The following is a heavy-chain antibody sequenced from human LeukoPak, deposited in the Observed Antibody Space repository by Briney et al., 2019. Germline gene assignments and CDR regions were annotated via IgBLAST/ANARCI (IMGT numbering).Heavy chain of an antibody. CDR2: INSDGSST. CDR1: GFTFSSYC. Sequence: AGGSLRLSCAASGFTFSSYCMHWVRQAPGKGLVWVSRINSDGSSTSYADSVKGRFTISRDNAKNTLYLQMKSLRAEDTALYYCARRGYHDYSGFDYWGQGTLVTVSS. V-gene: IGHV3-74*01. D-gene: IGHD1-26*01. J-gene: IGHJ4*02. CDR3: ARRGYHDYSGFDY.